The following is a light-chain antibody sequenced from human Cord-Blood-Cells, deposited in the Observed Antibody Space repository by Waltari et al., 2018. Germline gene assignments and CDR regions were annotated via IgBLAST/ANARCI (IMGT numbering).Light chain of an antibody. CDR1: QSISSS. CDR2: AAS. V-gene: IGKV1-39*01. Sequence: DIQMTQSPSSLSASVGDRVTITCRACQSISSSLNWYQQKPWKAPKLLIYAASSLQSGVPSRCSGSGSGTYFTLTISSLQPEDFATYYCQQSYSTLLTFGGGTKVEIK. J-gene: IGKJ4*01. CDR3: QQSYSTLLT.